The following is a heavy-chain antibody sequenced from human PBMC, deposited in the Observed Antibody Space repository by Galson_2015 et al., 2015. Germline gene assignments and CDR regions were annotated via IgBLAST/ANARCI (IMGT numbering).Heavy chain of an antibody. V-gene: IGHV3-23*01. Sequence: SLRLSCAASGFTFSSYAMSWVRQAPGKGLEWVSGISGSGDSTYYADSVKGRLTISRDNSKNTLYLQMNSLRAEDTAVYYCAKGRLLGYYSYNMDVWGKGITVTVSS. D-gene: IGHD3-3*01. CDR1: GFTFSSYA. CDR2: ISGSGDST. CDR3: AKGRLLGYYSYNMDV. J-gene: IGHJ6*03.